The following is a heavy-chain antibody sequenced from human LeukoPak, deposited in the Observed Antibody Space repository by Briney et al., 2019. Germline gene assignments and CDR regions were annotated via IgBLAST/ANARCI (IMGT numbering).Heavy chain of an antibody. V-gene: IGHV4-38-2*02. CDR1: GYSISSGYY. Sequence: SETLSLTCAVSGYSISSGYYWGWIRQPPGKGLEWIGSIYHSGSTYYNPSLKSRVTISVDTSKNQFSLKLSSVTAADTAVYYCAREGHDFWSGYYSMYNWFYPWGQGTLVTVSS. CDR3: AREGHDFWSGYYSMYNWFYP. CDR2: IYHSGST. D-gene: IGHD3-3*01. J-gene: IGHJ5*02.